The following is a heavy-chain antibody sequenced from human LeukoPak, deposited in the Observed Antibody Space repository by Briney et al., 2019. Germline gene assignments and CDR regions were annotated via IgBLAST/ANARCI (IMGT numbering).Heavy chain of an antibody. CDR1: GYTFTGYF. J-gene: IGHJ5*02. CDR3: ASVVRGENWFDP. CDR2: INPNSGGS. V-gene: IGHV1-2*02. D-gene: IGHD3-10*01. Sequence: ASVKVSCKASGYTFTGYFAHWVRQAPGQGLEWMGWINPNSGGSSYAQKFQGRVTMTRDTSISTAFIELSRLRSDDTAVYYCASVVRGENWFDPWGQGTLVTVSS.